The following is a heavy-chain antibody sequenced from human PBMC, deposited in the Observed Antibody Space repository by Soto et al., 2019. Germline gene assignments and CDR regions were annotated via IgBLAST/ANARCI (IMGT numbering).Heavy chain of an antibody. CDR3: ARERTPEYCGGDCNRLAFDI. CDR1: GGSISSGGYY. CDR2: IYYSGST. D-gene: IGHD2-21*02. Sequence: SETLSLTCTVSGGSISSGGYYWNWIRQHPGKGLEWIGYIYYSGSTYYNPSLKSRVTISIDTSKNQFSLKLSSVTVADTAVYYCARERTPEYCGGDCNRLAFDIWGQGTMVTVSS. J-gene: IGHJ3*02. V-gene: IGHV4-31*03.